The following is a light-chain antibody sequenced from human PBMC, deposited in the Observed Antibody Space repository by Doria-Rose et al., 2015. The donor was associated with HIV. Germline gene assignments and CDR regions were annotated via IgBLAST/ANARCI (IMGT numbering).Light chain of an antibody. V-gene: IGKV3-20*01. CDR2: DGS. Sequence: TQSPGTLSLSPGERATLSCRASQSVSSTYLAWYQQKPSQAPSLLIYDGSTRATGIPDRFGASGSGTDFTLTINRLEPEDFALYYCHQYGTSWTFGQGTKVEI. J-gene: IGKJ1*01. CDR1: QSVSSTY. CDR3: HQYGTSWT.